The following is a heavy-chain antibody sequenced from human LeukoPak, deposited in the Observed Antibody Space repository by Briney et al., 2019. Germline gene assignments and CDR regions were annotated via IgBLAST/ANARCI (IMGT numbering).Heavy chain of an antibody. Sequence: SETPSLTCSVSGVSISDYHWIWIRQPPAKGLEWMGYFSYSGSTRYNPSLKSRVTMSVDTSKNQFSLRLNSVAAADTAVYYCARWGSSSGRGFDYWGQGTLVTVSS. CDR1: GVSISDYH. CDR3: ARWGSSSGRGFDY. D-gene: IGHD6-6*01. CDR2: FSYSGST. V-gene: IGHV4-59*01. J-gene: IGHJ4*02.